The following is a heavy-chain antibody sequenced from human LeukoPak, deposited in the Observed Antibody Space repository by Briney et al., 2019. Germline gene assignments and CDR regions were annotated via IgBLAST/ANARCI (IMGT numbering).Heavy chain of an antibody. CDR3: ARDEGYCSSTSCSAFDY. CDR1: GGSISIYY. Sequence: SETLSLTCTVSGGSISIYYWRLIRQPPGKGLEWIGYIYYSGSTNYNPSLKSRVTISVDTSKNQFSLKLSSVTAADTAVYYCARDEGYCSSTSCSAFDYWGQGTLVTVSS. J-gene: IGHJ4*02. D-gene: IGHD2-2*01. V-gene: IGHV4-59*01. CDR2: IYYSGST.